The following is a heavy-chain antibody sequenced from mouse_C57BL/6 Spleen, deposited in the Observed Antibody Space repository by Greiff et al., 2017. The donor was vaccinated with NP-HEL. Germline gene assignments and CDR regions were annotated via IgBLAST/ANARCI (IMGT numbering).Heavy chain of an antibody. CDR3: ARESITTVVATDAMDY. D-gene: IGHD1-1*01. CDR1: GFTFSDYG. J-gene: IGHJ4*01. V-gene: IGHV5-17*01. Sequence: EVKLMESGGGLVKPGGSLKLSCAASGFTFSDYGMHWVRQAPEQGLEWVAYISSGSSTIYYADTVKGRFTISRDNAKNTLFLQMTSLSSEDTTMDYCARESITTVVATDAMDYWGQGTSVTVSS. CDR2: ISSGSSTI.